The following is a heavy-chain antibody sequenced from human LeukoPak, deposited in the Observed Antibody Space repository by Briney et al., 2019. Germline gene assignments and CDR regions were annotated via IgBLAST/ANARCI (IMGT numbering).Heavy chain of an antibody. Sequence: TRGCLRLSSAASGFTVRSNYMRWGRQAPGEGLEWVSVIYSGSNTYYADSGKGRFTISRDNSKNTLYLQMNSLRAEDTAVYYCAREGDGYNSDYWGQGTLVTVSS. CDR1: GFTVRSNY. CDR2: IYSGSNT. V-gene: IGHV3-53*01. D-gene: IGHD5-24*01. CDR3: AREGDGYNSDY. J-gene: IGHJ4*02.